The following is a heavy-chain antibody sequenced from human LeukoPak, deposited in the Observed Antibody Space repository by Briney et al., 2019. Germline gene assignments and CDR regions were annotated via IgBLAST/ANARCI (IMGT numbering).Heavy chain of an antibody. Sequence: ASVRVSCKASGYTFTGYYMHWVRQAPGQGLEWMGWINPNSGGTNYAQKFQGRVTMTRDMSISTAYMELSRLRSDDTAVYYCARVPAAIHNWFDPWGQGTLVTVSS. V-gene: IGHV1-2*02. CDR1: GYTFTGYY. D-gene: IGHD2-2*02. CDR3: ARVPAAIHNWFDP. CDR2: INPNSGGT. J-gene: IGHJ5*02.